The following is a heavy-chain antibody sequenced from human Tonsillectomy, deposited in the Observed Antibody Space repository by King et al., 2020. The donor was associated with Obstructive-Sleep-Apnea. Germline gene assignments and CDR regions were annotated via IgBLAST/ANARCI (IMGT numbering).Heavy chain of an antibody. CDR3: AGGLWFGESNYFDF. J-gene: IGHJ4*02. V-gene: IGHV3-30*04. CDR1: GFTFSSYA. CDR2: ISYDGSNK. Sequence: VQLVESGGGVVQPGRSLRLSCAASGFTFSSYAMHWVRQAPGKGLEGVAVISYDGSNKYFADSVKGRFPISRDNSKNTLYLQMNSLRVEDMAVYYCAGGLWFGESNYFDFWGQGTLVTVSS. D-gene: IGHD3-10*01.